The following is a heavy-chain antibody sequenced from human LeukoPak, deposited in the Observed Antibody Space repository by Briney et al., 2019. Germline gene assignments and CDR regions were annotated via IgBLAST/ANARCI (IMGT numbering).Heavy chain of an antibody. CDR2: ISSSGSTI. D-gene: IGHD3-22*01. Sequence: GGSLRLSCAASGFTFSDYYMSWIRQAPGKGLEWVSYISSSGSTIYYADSVKGRFAISRDNAKNSLYLQMNSLRAEDTALYYCAKDSGGSGFDAFDIWGQGTMVTVSS. J-gene: IGHJ3*02. CDR3: AKDSGGSGFDAFDI. V-gene: IGHV3-11*01. CDR1: GFTFSDYY.